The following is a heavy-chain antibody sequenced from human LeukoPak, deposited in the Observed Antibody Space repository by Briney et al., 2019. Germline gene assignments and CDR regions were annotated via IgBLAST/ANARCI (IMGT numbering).Heavy chain of an antibody. CDR1: GFTFDDYA. CDR3: AKDMGFDSTQGYFDY. J-gene: IGHJ4*02. Sequence: HPGGSLRLSCAASGFTFDDYAMHWVRQAPGKGLEWVSGISWNSGSIGYADSVKGRFTISRDNAKNSLYLQMNSLRAEDTALYYCAKDMGFDSTQGYFDYWGQGTLVTVSS. D-gene: IGHD3-10*01. CDR2: ISWNSGSI. V-gene: IGHV3-9*01.